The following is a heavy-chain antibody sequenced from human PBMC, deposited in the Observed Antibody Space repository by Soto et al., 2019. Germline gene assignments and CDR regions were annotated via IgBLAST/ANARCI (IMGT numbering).Heavy chain of an antibody. CDR2: IWYDGSNK. CDR3: ARELDCSSTSCYGGSWFDP. V-gene: IGHV3-33*01. Sequence: GGSLRLSCAASGFTFSSYGMHWVRQAPGKGLEWVAVIWYDGSNKYYADSVKGRFTISRDNSKNTLYLQMNSLRAEDTAVYYCARELDCSSTSCYGGSWFDPWGQGTLVTVSS. J-gene: IGHJ5*02. CDR1: GFTFSSYG. D-gene: IGHD2-2*01.